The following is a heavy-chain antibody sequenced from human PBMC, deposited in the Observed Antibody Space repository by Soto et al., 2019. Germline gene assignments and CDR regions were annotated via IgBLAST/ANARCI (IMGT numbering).Heavy chain of an antibody. CDR2: IGTAGDT. J-gene: IGHJ4*02. CDR1: GFTFSSYD. Sequence: GGSLRLSCAASGFTFSSYDMHWVRQATGKGLEWVSAIGTAGDTYYPGSVKGRFTISRENAKNSLYLQMNSLRAGDTAVYYCARATMVRGVISHWGQGTLVTVSS. CDR3: ARATMVRGVISH. V-gene: IGHV3-13*01. D-gene: IGHD3-10*01.